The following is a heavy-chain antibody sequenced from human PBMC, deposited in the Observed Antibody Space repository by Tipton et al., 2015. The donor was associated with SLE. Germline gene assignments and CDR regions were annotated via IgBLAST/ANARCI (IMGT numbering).Heavy chain of an antibody. CDR3: ARDPDYGDYEGVFDM. J-gene: IGHJ3*02. CDR1: GFTFSPYG. CDR2: ISDSGATT. Sequence: SLRLSCAASGFTFSPYGMSWVRQAPGKGLEWVSGISDSGATTYYADSVKGRFTISRDNAKNTLYLQMNSLRAEDTAVYFCARDPDYGDYEGVFDMWGQGTMVTVSS. V-gene: IGHV3-23*01. D-gene: IGHD4-17*01.